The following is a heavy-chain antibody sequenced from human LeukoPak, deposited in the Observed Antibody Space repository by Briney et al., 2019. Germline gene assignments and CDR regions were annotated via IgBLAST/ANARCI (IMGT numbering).Heavy chain of an antibody. CDR3: ASEGGYDFWSGYYRGASDY. D-gene: IGHD3-3*01. J-gene: IGHJ4*02. Sequence: GGSLRLSCAASGFTVSSNYMSWVRQAPGKGLEWVSVIYSGGSTYYADSVKGRFTISRDNSKNTLYLQMNSLRAEDTAVYYCASEGGYDFWSGYYRGASDYWGQGTLVTVSS. CDR1: GFTVSSNY. CDR2: IYSGGST. V-gene: IGHV3-66*02.